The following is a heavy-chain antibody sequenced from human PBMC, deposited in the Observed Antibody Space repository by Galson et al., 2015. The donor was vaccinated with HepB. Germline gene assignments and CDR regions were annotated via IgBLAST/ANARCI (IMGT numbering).Heavy chain of an antibody. CDR1: GFTVSSNY. J-gene: IGHJ5*01. D-gene: IGHD2-2*01. Sequence: SLRLSCAASGFTVSSNYMSWFRQAPGKGLQWVSVIYSDGSIHYADSVKDRFTISRDSSKNTLDLQMNSLRAEDTAVYYCAKEARSSTSAWGHGTLVTAS. CDR2: IYSDGSI. V-gene: IGHV3-66*01. CDR3: AKEARSSTSA.